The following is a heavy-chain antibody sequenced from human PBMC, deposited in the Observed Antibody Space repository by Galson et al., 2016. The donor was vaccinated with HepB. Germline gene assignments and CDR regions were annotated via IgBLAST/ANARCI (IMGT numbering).Heavy chain of an antibody. J-gene: IGHJ6*02. CDR3: FAAGYGMDV. Sequence: LRLSCAASGFKFNTYWMSWVRRAPGKGLEWVANIKQDGSEKNYVDSVKGRFTISRDNAKNSLYLQMNSLRVEDTAVYYCFAAGYGMDVWGQGTTVAVSS. CDR1: GFKFNTYW. D-gene: IGHD6-13*01. CDR2: IKQDGSEK. V-gene: IGHV3-7*01.